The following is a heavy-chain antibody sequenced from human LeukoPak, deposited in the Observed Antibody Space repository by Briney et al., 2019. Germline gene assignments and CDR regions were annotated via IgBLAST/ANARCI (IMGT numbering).Heavy chain of an antibody. J-gene: IGHJ4*02. Sequence: GGSLRLSCAASGFTFSNYAMNWVRQAPGKGLEWVSTISGSGGSTYYADSVKGRFTISRDNSKNTLYLQMNSLRAEDTAVYYCAKSPIVGATFYFDYWGQGTLVTVSS. CDR1: GFTFSNYA. CDR2: ISGSGGST. CDR3: AKSPIVGATFYFDY. V-gene: IGHV3-23*01. D-gene: IGHD1-26*01.